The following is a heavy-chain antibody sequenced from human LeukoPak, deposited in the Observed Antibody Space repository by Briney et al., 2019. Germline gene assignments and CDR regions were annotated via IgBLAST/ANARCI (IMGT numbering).Heavy chain of an antibody. CDR3: ARATRLLADY. J-gene: IGHJ4*02. D-gene: IGHD3-3*02. CDR2: IFYSGST. Sequence: SETLSLTCSVSGGSISSRSHYWGWIRQTPGKGLEWIGSIFYSGSTNYNPSLMSRVTISVDTSKNQFSLELYSVTAADTAVYYCARATRLLADYWGQGTLVTVSS. CDR1: GGSISSRSHY. V-gene: IGHV4-39*07.